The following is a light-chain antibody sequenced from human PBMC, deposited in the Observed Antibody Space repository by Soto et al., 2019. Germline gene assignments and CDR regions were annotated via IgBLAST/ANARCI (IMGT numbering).Light chain of an antibody. CDR3: QQYGSSLIN. J-gene: IGKJ5*01. CDR2: GAS. Sequence: EIVLTQSPGPLSLSPGERATLSCRSSQSVSSNSLAWYHQKPGQPPRLLMYGASSRATGIPDRFSGSGSGTDFTLTISRLEPEDFAMDYCQQYGSSLINFGQGTRLEIE. V-gene: IGKV3-20*01. CDR1: QSVSSNS.